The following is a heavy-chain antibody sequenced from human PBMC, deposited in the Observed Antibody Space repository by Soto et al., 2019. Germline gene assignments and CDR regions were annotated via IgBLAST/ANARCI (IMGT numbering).Heavy chain of an antibody. CDR3: ARISSLAAAV. Sequence: PGGSLRLSCVASGFTFSNYWMSWVRQAPGKGLEWVANIKQDGSDNYYVDSVKGRFTISRDNAKNSLSLQMNSLRAEDTAVYYCARISSLAAAVWGQGTVVTVPS. CDR1: GFTFSNYW. V-gene: IGHV3-7*01. D-gene: IGHD6-13*01. CDR2: IKQDGSDN. J-gene: IGHJ3*01.